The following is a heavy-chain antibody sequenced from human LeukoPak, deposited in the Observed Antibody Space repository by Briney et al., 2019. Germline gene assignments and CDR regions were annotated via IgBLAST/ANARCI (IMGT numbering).Heavy chain of an antibody. V-gene: IGHV1-2*02. CDR3: ARVQYQLLFEGNWFDP. CDR2: IKPNSGDT. D-gene: IGHD2-2*01. J-gene: IGHJ5*02. CDR1: GYTFSGYY. Sequence: ASVKVSCKASGYTFSGYYIHWVRQAPGQGLEWMGWIKPNSGDTHYAQKFQGRVTMTRDTSSSTAYMDLNSLISDDTAVYYCARVQYQLLFEGNWFDPWGQGTLVTVSS.